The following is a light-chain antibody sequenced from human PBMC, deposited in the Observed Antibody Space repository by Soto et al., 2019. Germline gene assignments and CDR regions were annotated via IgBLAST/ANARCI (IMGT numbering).Light chain of an antibody. CDR2: GAS. CDR3: QQYGSSPWT. J-gene: IGKJ1*01. V-gene: IGKV3-20*01. Sequence: EIVLTQSPCTLSSSPGERATLSCRASQSVSSSYLAWYQQKPGQAPRLLIYGASSRATGIPDRFSGSGSGTDFTLTISRLETEDFAVYYCQQYGSSPWTFGQGTKVDIK. CDR1: QSVSSSY.